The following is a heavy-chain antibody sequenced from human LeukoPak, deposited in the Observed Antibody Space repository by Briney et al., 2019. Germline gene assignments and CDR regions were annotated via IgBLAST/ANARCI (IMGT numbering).Heavy chain of an antibody. CDR2: IGSSSLII. Sequence: PGGSLRLSCTASGFTFNNYSENWVRHAPAEGLEWISYIGSSSLIIYYADSVKGRFTISRENAKNTLYLQLNSLRAEDTAVYFCARGISAVVPRAFDVWGQGTLVTVSS. CDR3: ARGISAVVPRAFDV. J-gene: IGHJ3*01. D-gene: IGHD2-15*01. V-gene: IGHV3-48*04. CDR1: GFTFNNYS.